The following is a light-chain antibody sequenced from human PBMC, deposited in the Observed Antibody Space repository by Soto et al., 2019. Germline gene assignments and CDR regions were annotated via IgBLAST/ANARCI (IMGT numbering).Light chain of an antibody. J-gene: IGLJ2*01. CDR2: VGTGGIVG. Sequence: QSVLTQPPSASASLGASVTLTCTLSSGYSNYKVDWYQQRPGKGPRFVMRVGTGGIVGSKGDGIPDRFSVLGSGLNRYLTIKNIQEEDESDYHCGADHGSGSNFVVVFGGGPQLTVL. CDR1: SGYSNYK. V-gene: IGLV9-49*01. CDR3: GADHGSGSNFVVV.